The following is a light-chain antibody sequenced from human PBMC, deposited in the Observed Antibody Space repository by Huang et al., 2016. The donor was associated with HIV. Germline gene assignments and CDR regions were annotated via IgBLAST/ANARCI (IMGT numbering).Light chain of an antibody. J-gene: IGKJ1*01. CDR3: HQYNDWPPWT. CDR1: QNIDTN. Sequence: EIVMTQFPATLSVSPGERAILFCRASQNIDTNVAWYQQKPGQAPRLLIFGASTRATGIAARFTGGGSETEFTLTINSGQSEDVAMYYCHQYNDWPPWTFGQGTRVEI. CDR2: GAS. V-gene: IGKV3-15*01.